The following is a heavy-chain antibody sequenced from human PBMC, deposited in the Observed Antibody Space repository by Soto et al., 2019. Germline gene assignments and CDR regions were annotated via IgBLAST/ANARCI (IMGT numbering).Heavy chain of an antibody. CDR2: ISDDGTNK. D-gene: IGHD3-22*01. J-gene: IGHJ6*02. CDR1: GFTFSIYA. V-gene: IGHV3-30-3*01. CDR3: ARDGMYSSGNYYGMDF. Sequence: GGSLRLSCAASGFTFSIYAMHWVRQAPGKGLEWVVVISDDGTNKYYADSVKGRFTISRDNPKKTVYLQMNSLRPEDTAVYYCARDGMYSSGNYYGMDFWGQGTTVTVSS.